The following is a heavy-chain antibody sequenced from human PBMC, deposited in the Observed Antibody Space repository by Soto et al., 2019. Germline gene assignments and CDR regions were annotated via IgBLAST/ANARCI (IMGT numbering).Heavy chain of an antibody. V-gene: IGHV3-23*01. D-gene: IGHD3-10*01. CDR3: AKDERGPLYGSGSYSPPTPPPY. J-gene: IGHJ4*02. Sequence: EVQLLESGGGLVQPGGSLRLSCAASGFTFSSYAMSWVRQAPGKGLEWVSAISGSGGSTYYADSVKGRFTISRDNSKNTLYLQMNSLRAEDTAVYYCAKDERGPLYGSGSYSPPTPPPYWGQGTLVTVSS. CDR1: GFTFSSYA. CDR2: ISGSGGST.